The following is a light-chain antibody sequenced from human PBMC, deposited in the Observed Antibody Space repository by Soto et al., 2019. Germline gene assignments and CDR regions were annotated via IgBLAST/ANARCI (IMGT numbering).Light chain of an antibody. V-gene: IGLV1-40*01. CDR1: SSNIGAGYD. CDR3: QSYYSSLSGHVV. CDR2: GNI. Sequence: QSVLTQPPSVSGAPGQRVTISCTGSSSNIGAGYDVHWYQQLPGTAPKLIIYGNINRPSGVPDRFSGSKSGTSASLAITGLQAEDEADYYCQSYYSSLSGHVVFGGGTKLTVL. J-gene: IGLJ2*01.